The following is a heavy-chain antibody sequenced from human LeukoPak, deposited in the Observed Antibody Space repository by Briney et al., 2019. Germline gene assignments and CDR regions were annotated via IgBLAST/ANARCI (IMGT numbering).Heavy chain of an antibody. J-gene: IGHJ4*02. CDR3: ARGETQYMWDYKRNIDF. D-gene: IGHD4-11*01. V-gene: IGHV3-30*03. CDR1: RFTFRSYA. Sequence: GGSLRLSCAAARFTFRSYARHWVRQAPGKGLEWAAVITYDGSQIYYADSVKGRFTISRDNSRNTLHLQMNSLRVEDTAVYYCARGETQYMWDYKRNIDFWGQGTLVTVSS. CDR2: ITYDGSQI.